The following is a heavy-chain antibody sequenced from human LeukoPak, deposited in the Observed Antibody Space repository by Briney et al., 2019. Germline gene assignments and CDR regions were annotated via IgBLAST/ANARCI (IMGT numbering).Heavy chain of an antibody. V-gene: IGHV3-23*01. Sequence: GGSLRLSCAASGFTFSSYAMSWVRQAPGKGLEWVSAISGSGGSTYYADSVKGRFTISRDNSKNTLYLQMNSLRAEDTAVYYCARAHGYSSGWYGFFDYWGQGTLVTVSS. D-gene: IGHD6-19*01. CDR1: GFTFSSYA. CDR2: ISGSGGST. J-gene: IGHJ4*02. CDR3: ARAHGYSSGWYGFFDY.